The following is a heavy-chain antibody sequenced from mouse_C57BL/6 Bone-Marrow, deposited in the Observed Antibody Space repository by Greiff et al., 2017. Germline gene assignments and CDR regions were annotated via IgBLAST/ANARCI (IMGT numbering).Heavy chain of an antibody. CDR3: TRKTTAGTGPYAKDN. J-gene: IGHJ4*01. V-gene: IGHV1-5*01. Sequence: EVQLQQSGTVLARPGASVKMSCKTSGYTFTSYWMHWVKQRPGKGLEWIGALYPGNSDTSYNQKFKGKAKLTAVTSSSTAYMELICLTNEDSAVYYCTRKTTAGTGPYAKDNWGQGTSVTVSS. CDR2: LYPGNSDT. CDR1: GYTFTSYW. D-gene: IGHD4-1*01.